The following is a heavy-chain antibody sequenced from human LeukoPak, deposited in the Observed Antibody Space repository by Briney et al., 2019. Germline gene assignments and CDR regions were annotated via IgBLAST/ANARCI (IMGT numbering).Heavy chain of an antibody. D-gene: IGHD6-13*01. CDR2: ITATSLHI. J-gene: IGHJ4*02. V-gene: IGHV3-21*01. CDR1: GVTFSGYS. Sequence: GGSLRLSCAASGVTFSGYSMNWVRQAPGKGLEWVSAITATSLHIYYADSVKGRFTISRDNAKNTLYLQMNSLRAEDTAVYYCARAGEYSSSWFDYWGQGTPVTVSS. CDR3: ARAGEYSSSWFDY.